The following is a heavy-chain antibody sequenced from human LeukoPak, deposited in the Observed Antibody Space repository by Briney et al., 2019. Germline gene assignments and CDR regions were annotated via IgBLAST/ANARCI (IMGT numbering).Heavy chain of an antibody. V-gene: IGHV1-69*05. D-gene: IGHD2-15*01. CDR2: IIPIFGTA. CDR1: GGTFSSYA. Sequence: SVKVSCKASGGTFSSYAISWVRQAPGQGLEWMGGIIPIFGTANYAQKFQGRVTITTDESTSTAYMELSSLRSEDTAVYYCARGVARGGDFGYWGQGTLVTVSS. CDR3: ARGVARGGDFGY. J-gene: IGHJ4*02.